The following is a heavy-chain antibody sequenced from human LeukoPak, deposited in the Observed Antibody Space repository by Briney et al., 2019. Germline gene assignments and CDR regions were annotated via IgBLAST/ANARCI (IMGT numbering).Heavy chain of an antibody. J-gene: IGHJ3*02. Sequence: PGGSLRLSCAASGFTFSSYGMHWVRQAPGKGLEWVAFIRYDGSNKYYADSVKGRFTISRDNSKNTLYPQMNSLRAEDTAVYYCAKLNSYGYGLGTEPDDAFDIWGQGTMVTVSS. V-gene: IGHV3-30*02. CDR2: IRYDGSNK. CDR3: AKLNSYGYGLGTEPDDAFDI. CDR1: GFTFSSYG. D-gene: IGHD5-18*01.